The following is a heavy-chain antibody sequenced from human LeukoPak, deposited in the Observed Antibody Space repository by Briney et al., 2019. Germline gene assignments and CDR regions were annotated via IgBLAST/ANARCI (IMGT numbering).Heavy chain of an antibody. D-gene: IGHD2-2*03. CDR3: ARELDILTNWFDP. V-gene: IGHV3-7*01. Sequence: GGSLRLSCAASGFTFSRYWMSWVRQAPGKGPEWVANIKQDGSEKYYVDSVKGRFTISRDNAKNSLYLQMNSLRAEDTAVYYCARELDILTNWFDPWGQGTLVTVSS. J-gene: IGHJ5*02. CDR1: GFTFSRYW. CDR2: IKQDGSEK.